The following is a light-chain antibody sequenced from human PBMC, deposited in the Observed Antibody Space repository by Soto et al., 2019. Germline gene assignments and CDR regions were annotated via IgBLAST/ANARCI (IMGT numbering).Light chain of an antibody. V-gene: IGKV3-15*01. CDR3: QQYNKWPPWLT. CDR1: QSVSSN. Sequence: EIVMTQSPPTLSVSPGERVTLSCRASQSVSSNLAWYQQKPGQAPRLLLYSASTRAPAIPARFSGSGSGTEFTLTISSLQSEDFAVYYCQQYNKWPPWLTFGGGTKVEIK. J-gene: IGKJ4*01. CDR2: SAS.